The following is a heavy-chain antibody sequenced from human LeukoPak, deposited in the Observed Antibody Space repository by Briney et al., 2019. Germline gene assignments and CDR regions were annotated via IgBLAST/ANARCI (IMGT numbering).Heavy chain of an antibody. CDR2: IYHSRST. V-gene: IGHV4-38-2*02. J-gene: IGHJ6*03. D-gene: IGHD6-19*01. CDR1: GYSISSGYY. CDR3: ARDGYSSGSRYYYYMDV. Sequence: SETLSLTCTVSGYSISSGYYWGWIRQPPGKGQEWSGSIYHSRSTYYNPSLQSRVTISVDTSKNQFSLKLSSVTAADTAVYYCARDGYSSGSRYYYYMDVWGKGTTVTVSS.